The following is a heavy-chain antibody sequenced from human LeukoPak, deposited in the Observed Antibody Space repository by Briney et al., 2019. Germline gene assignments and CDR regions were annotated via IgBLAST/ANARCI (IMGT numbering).Heavy chain of an antibody. V-gene: IGHV1-69*05. CDR2: IIPIFGTA. J-gene: IGHJ4*02. CDR3: ATLHEGYSSSSAIFDY. D-gene: IGHD6-6*01. Sequence: SVKVSCKASGGTFSSYAISWVRQAPGQGLEWMGGIIPIFGTANYAQKFQGRVTITTDEFTSTAYMELSSLRSEDTAVYYCATLHEGYSSSSAIFDYWGQGTLVTVSS. CDR1: GGTFSSYA.